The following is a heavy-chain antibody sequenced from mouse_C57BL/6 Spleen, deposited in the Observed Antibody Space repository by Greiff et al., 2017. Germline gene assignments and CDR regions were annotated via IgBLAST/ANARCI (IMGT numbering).Heavy chain of an antibody. D-gene: IGHD1-1*01. CDR2: IYPGSGST. J-gene: IGHJ2*01. CDR3: ARKTTVFDY. V-gene: IGHV1-55*01. Sequence: QVQLQQPGAELVKPGASVKMSCKASGYTFTSYWITWVKQRPGQGLEWIGDIYPGSGSTNYTEKFKSKATLTVDTSSSTAYMQLSSLTSEDSSVYYCARKTTVFDYWGQGTTRTVSS. CDR1: GYTFTSYW.